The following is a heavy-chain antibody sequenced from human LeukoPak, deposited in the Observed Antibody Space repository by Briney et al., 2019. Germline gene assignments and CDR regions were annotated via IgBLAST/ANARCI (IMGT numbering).Heavy chain of an antibody. CDR1: GFTFRSFG. CDR3: ARDGTIFGVVMYFDY. CDR2: IWYDGSQK. Sequence: PGGSLRLSCAASGFTFRSFGMHWVRQAPGKGLEWVADIWYDGSQKAYADSVKGRFTISRDNSKNTLYLQMNSLRAEDTAVYYCARDGTIFGVVMYFDYWGQGTLVTVSS. J-gene: IGHJ4*02. V-gene: IGHV3-33*01. D-gene: IGHD3-3*01.